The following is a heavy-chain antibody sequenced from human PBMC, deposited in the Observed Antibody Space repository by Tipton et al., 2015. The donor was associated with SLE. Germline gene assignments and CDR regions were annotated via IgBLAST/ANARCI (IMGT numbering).Heavy chain of an antibody. Sequence: TLSLTCTVSGDSINSVGYHWTWIRQFPRRGLEWVGSIYYRGSTSYNPSLESRVTISVDTSKNQFSLQLSSVTAADTAVYNCVRQPSSPGSVDYWGQGTLVTVSS. V-gene: IGHV4-31*03. J-gene: IGHJ4*02. CDR1: GDSINSVGYH. CDR2: IYYRGST. CDR3: VRQPSSPGSVDY. D-gene: IGHD3-10*01.